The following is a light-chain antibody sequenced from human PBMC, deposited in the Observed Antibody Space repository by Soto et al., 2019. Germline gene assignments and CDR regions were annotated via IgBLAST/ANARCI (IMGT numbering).Light chain of an antibody. CDR3: SSNVVGTNLKI. CDR2: EVI. Sequence: QSALTQPPSASGSPGQSVTISCSGTYSDVGGSNYVSWYQQHPGKAPKLVIYEVIQRPSGVPDRLSGSRSGNTASLTVSRLQAEDEADYYCSSNVVGTNLKIFGGGTKLTFL. CDR1: YSDVGGSNY. J-gene: IGLJ2*01. V-gene: IGLV2-8*01.